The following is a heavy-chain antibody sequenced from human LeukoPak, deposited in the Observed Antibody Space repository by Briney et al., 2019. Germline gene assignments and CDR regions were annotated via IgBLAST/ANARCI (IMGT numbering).Heavy chain of an antibody. J-gene: IGHJ5*02. D-gene: IGHD3-22*01. V-gene: IGHV4-59*12. CDR2: IYYNGIS. CDR1: GGSISGYY. CDR3: ARGSGYRIDP. Sequence: SETLSLTCTVSGGSISGYYWSWIRQPPGKGLEWIAYIYYNGISNYNPSLKSRVTISVDTSKNQFSLKLSSVTAADTAVYYCARGSGYRIDPWGQGTLVTVSS.